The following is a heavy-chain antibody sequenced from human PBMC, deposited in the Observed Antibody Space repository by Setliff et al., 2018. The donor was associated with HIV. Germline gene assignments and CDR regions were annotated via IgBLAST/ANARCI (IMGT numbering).Heavy chain of an antibody. D-gene: IGHD3-10*01. CDR3: ARARGLLPYYYMDV. CDR1: GGSIISGGYY. J-gene: IGHJ6*03. CDR2: IYYSGIT. V-gene: IGHV4-31*03. Sequence: SETLSLTCTVPGGSIISGGYYWSCIRQHPGKSLEWIGYIYYSGITYYNPSLKSRVTMSVDTSKNQFSLKLSSVTAADTAVYYCARARGLLPYYYMDVWGKGTAVTVSS.